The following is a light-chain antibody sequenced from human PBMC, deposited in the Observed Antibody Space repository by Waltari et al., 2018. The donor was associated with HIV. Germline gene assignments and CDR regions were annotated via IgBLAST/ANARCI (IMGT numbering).Light chain of an antibody. J-gene: IGLJ2*01. CDR3: QVWDSSSDHTRV. CDR1: NIGSKS. CDR2: DDS. Sequence: SYVLTQPPSVSVAPGQTARITCGGNNIGSKSVHWYQQKPGQAPVLVVYDDSDRPSGIPKRFSGSNSGNTATLTISRVEAGDEADYYCQVWDSSSDHTRVFGGGTKLTVL. V-gene: IGLV3-21*02.